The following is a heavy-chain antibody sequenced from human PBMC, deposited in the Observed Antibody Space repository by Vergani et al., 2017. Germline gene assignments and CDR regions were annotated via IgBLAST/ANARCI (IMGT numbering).Heavy chain of an antibody. J-gene: IGHJ4*02. CDR2: IHPADSDT. Sequence: EVQLVQSGAEVKKPGESLKISCQISGYSFTNYWIGWVRQMPGKGLEWMGIIHPADSDTRYSPSFQGQVTISVDKSISTAYLPRSSLRASDSAIYYCARLYGRDSSGSKYFDYWGQGTLVTVSS. D-gene: IGHD3-22*01. CDR1: GYSFTNYW. CDR3: ARLYGRDSSGSKYFDY. V-gene: IGHV5-51*01.